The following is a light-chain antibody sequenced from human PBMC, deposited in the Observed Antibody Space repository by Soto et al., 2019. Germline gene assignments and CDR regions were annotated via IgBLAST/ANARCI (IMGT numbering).Light chain of an antibody. V-gene: IGKV3-20*01. CDR3: QQYGNSPYT. CDR2: GAS. CDR1: QSVSSTY. Sequence: EIVLTQSPGTLSLSPGERATLSCRASQSVSSTYLAWYQQKPGQAPRLLIYGASSRATGIPDRFSGSGSGTDFTRTISRLEPEDFAVSYCQQYGNSPYTFGQGTKLEIK. J-gene: IGKJ2*01.